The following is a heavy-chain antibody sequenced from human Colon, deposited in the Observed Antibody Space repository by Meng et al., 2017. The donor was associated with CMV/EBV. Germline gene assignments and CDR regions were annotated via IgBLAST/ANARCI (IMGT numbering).Heavy chain of an antibody. CDR1: GFTFTTYW. V-gene: IGHV5-51*01. Sequence: GESLKISCRGSGFTFTTYWIAWVRQMPGKGLEWMGIIYPNDNDTRYSPSFQGQVTISADKSIGTAYLQWSSLKASDTAIYYCARRYGAGSYGMDVWGLGTTVTVSS. D-gene: IGHD3-10*01. J-gene: IGHJ6*02. CDR2: IYPNDNDT. CDR3: ARRYGAGSYGMDV.